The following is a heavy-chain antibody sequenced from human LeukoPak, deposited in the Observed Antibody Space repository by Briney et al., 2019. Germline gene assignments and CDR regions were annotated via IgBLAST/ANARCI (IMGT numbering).Heavy chain of an antibody. CDR2: MNEDGSGT. V-gene: IGHV3-7*01. D-gene: IGHD7-27*01. Sequence: GGSLRLFCAVSGFSIRSSWMSWVRQTPGKGLEWVADMNEDGSGTYYVDSVKGRFTVSRDNAKNSLYLQMSSLRAEDTAVYYCARDPAWGAIDYWGQGTLVTVSS. CDR3: ARDPAWGAIDY. J-gene: IGHJ4*02. CDR1: GFSIRSSW.